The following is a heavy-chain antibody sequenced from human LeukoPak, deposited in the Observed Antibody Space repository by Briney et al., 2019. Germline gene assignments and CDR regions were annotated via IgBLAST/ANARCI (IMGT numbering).Heavy chain of an antibody. D-gene: IGHD3-22*01. V-gene: IGHV4-59*08. CDR1: GGSISSYY. Sequence: SETLSLTCTVSGGSISSYYWSWIRQPPGKGLEWIGYVFHSGSTNYNPSLKSRVTISVDTSKNQFSLKLTPVTAADTAVYYCARDSSGYYRIDYWGQGTLVTVSS. J-gene: IGHJ4*02. CDR3: ARDSSGYYRIDY. CDR2: VFHSGST.